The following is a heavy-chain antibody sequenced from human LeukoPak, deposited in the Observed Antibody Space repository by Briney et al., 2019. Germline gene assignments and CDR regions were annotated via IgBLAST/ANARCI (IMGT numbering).Heavy chain of an antibody. V-gene: IGHV1-69*13. CDR1: GGTFSSYA. D-gene: IGHD3-3*01. CDR2: IIPIFGTA. J-gene: IGHJ4*02. CDR3: ARGGPFWSGYEGRDYFDY. Sequence: SVKVSCKASGGTFSSYAISWVRQAPGQGLEWMGGIIPIFGTANYAQKFQGRVTITADESTGTAYMELSSLRSEDTAVYYCARGGPFWSGYEGRDYFDYWGQGTLVTVSS.